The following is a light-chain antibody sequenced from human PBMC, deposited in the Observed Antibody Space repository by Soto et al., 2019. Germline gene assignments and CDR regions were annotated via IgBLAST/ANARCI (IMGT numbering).Light chain of an antibody. Sequence: QSVLTQPASVSGSPGQSITISCTGTSSDVGGYKYVSWYQQYPGKAPKLMMYEVSNRPSGVSNRFSGSKSGNTASLTISGLQAEDEADYYCRSYTKSSPCVFGNGTKVTV. CDR3: RSYTKSSPCV. CDR2: EVS. J-gene: IGLJ1*01. V-gene: IGLV2-14*01. CDR1: SSDVGGYKY.